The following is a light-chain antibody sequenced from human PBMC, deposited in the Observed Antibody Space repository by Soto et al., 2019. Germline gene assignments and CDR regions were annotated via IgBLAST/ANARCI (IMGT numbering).Light chain of an antibody. J-gene: IGLJ3*02. CDR1: GGHTNYA. Sequence: QLVLTQPPSASASLGASVTLTCTVTGGHTNYAIAWHQQYPEKGPRYLMKLNSDGSHTKGDGIPDRFSGSSSGAERYLTISSLQSEDEGDYYCQTWGTGRVFGGGTKLTVL. V-gene: IGLV4-69*01. CDR2: LNSDGSH. CDR3: QTWGTGRV.